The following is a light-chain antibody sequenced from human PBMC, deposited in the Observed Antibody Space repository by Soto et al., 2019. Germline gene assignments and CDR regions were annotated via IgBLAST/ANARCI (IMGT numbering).Light chain of an antibody. Sequence: QSVLTQPRSVSGSPGQSVTISCTGTSSDVGGYNYVSWYQQHPGKAPKLMNYDVSKRPSGVPDRFSGSKSYNTASLTISGLQAEDEADYYCCSYAGSYSVVFGGGTKLTVL. CDR2: DVS. J-gene: IGLJ2*01. V-gene: IGLV2-11*01. CDR1: SSDVGGYNY. CDR3: CSYAGSYSVV.